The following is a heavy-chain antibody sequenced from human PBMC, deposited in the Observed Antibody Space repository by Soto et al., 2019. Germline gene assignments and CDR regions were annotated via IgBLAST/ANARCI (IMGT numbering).Heavy chain of an antibody. CDR1: GGSFSGYY. CDR3: ARVELDLYSGYLFDY. V-gene: IGHV4-34*01. Sequence: SETLSLTCAVYGGSFSGYYWSWIRQPPGKGLEWIGEINHSGSTNYNPSLKSRVTISVDTSKNQFSLKLSSVTAADTAVYYCARVELDLYSGYLFDYWGQGTLVTVSS. J-gene: IGHJ4*02. D-gene: IGHD5-12*01. CDR2: INHSGST.